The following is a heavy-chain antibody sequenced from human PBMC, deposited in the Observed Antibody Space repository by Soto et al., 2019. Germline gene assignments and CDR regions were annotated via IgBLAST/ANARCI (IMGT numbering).Heavy chain of an antibody. CDR3: AHSLDRVMALDY. Sequence: QITLKESGPPLVKPTQTLTLTCTFSGFSLSTSGVGVGWIRQPPGKALEWLALVYWDDDKRSSPSLKSRLTITKDTSKHQVVLTMTTMDPVHTATYYCAHSLDRVMALDYWGQGTLVTVSS. D-gene: IGHD3-16*01. CDR2: VYWDDDK. CDR1: GFSLSTSGVG. J-gene: IGHJ4*02. V-gene: IGHV2-5*02.